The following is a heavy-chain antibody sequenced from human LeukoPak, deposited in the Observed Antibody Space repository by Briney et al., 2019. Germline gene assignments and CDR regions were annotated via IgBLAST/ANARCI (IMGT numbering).Heavy chain of an antibody. V-gene: IGHV4-61*01. J-gene: IGHJ5*02. CDR1: GGSVSSGSYY. D-gene: IGHD1-1*01. Sequence: PSGTLSLTCTVSGGSVSSGSYYWRWIRQPPGKGLEWIGYIYYSGSTNYNPSLKSRVTISVDTSKNQFSLKLSSVTAADTAVYYCAREIRSRGTGWFDPWGQGTLVTVSS. CDR3: AREIRSRGTGWFDP. CDR2: IYYSGST.